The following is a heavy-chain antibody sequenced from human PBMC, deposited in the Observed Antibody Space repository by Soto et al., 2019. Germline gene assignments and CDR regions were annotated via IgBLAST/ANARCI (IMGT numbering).Heavy chain of an antibody. D-gene: IGHD3-3*01. CDR2: IYYSGST. Sequence: QVQLQESGPGLVKPSQTLSLTCTVSGGSISSGGYYWSWIRQHPGKGLEWIGYIYYSGSTYYNPSLKSRVTISVDTSKNQFSLKLSSVTAADTAVYYCARGETIFGGDRTYYFDYWGQGTLVTVSS. J-gene: IGHJ4*02. CDR3: ARGETIFGGDRTYYFDY. V-gene: IGHV4-31*03. CDR1: GGSISSGGYY.